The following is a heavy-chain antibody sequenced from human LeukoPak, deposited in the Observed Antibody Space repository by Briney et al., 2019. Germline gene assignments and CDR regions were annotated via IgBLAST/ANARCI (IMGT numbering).Heavy chain of an antibody. J-gene: IGHJ4*02. V-gene: IGHV3-23*01. CDR1: GFTFSSYA. Sequence: GGSLRLSCAASGFTFSSYAMSWVRQAPGKGLEWVSAISGSGGSTYYTDSVKGRLTISRDNSKNTLYLQMNSLRAEDTAVYYCARRKEWLDFDYWGQGTLVTVSS. CDR2: ISGSGGST. D-gene: IGHD6-19*01. CDR3: ARRKEWLDFDY.